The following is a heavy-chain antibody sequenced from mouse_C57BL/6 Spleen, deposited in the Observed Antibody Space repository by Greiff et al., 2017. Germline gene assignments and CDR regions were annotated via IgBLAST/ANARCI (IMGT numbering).Heavy chain of an antibody. Sequence: QVQLQQSGAELARPGASVKLSCKASGYTFTSYGISWVKQRTGQGLEWIGEIYPRSGNTYYNEKFKGKATLTADKSSSTAYMELRSLTSEDSAVYFCARGIYDYDGGASFAYWGQGTLVTVSA. V-gene: IGHV1-81*01. J-gene: IGHJ3*01. D-gene: IGHD2-4*01. CDR3: ARGIYDYDGGASFAY. CDR1: GYTFTSYG. CDR2: IYPRSGNT.